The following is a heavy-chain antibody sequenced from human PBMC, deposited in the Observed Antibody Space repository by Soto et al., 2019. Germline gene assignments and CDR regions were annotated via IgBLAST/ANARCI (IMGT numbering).Heavy chain of an antibody. J-gene: IGHJ4*02. CDR3: ARGYDSTSDY. CDR2: INHSGST. Sequence: PSETLSLTCAVYVGSFSGYYWSWIRQPPGKGLEWIGEINHSGSTNYNPSLKSRVTISVDTSKNQFSLKLSSVTAADTAVYYCARGYDSTSDYWGQGTLVTVSS. V-gene: IGHV4-34*01. D-gene: IGHD3-22*01. CDR1: VGSFSGYY.